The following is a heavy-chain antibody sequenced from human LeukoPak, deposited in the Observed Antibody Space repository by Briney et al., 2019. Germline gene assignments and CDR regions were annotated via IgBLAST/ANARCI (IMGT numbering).Heavy chain of an antibody. Sequence: SETLSLTCTVSGGSITNYYWSWIRQAAGKGLEWIGRIYSSGSTNYNPSLKSRVTMSVDTSMKQFSMKLSSVTAADTAVYYCARVFGGIAECAFDIWGQGTMVTVSS. V-gene: IGHV4-4*07. CDR2: IYSSGST. CDR1: GGSITNYY. J-gene: IGHJ3*02. D-gene: IGHD6-13*01. CDR3: ARVFGGIAECAFDI.